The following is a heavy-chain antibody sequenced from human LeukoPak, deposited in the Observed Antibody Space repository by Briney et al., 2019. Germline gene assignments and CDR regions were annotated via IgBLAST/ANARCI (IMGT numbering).Heavy chain of an antibody. CDR1: GFTFSSYA. Sequence: GRSLRLSCAASGFTFSSYAMHWVRQAPGKGLEWVAVISYDGSNKYSADSVKGRFTISRDNSKNTLYLQMNSLRAEDTAVYYCARDRRLRGFYMDVWGKGTTVTVSS. CDR2: ISYDGSNK. D-gene: IGHD5-12*01. CDR3: ARDRRLRGFYMDV. V-gene: IGHV3-30*04. J-gene: IGHJ6*03.